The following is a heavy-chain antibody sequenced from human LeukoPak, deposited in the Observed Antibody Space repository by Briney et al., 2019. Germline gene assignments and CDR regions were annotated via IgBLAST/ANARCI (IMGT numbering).Heavy chain of an antibody. Sequence: GASVKVSCKASGYTFTTYGISWVRQAPGQGLEWMGWISAYSGHTNYAQNLQGRVTMTTDTSTSTAYMELRSLRSEDTAVYYCARRWGYCSSTSCYRTYYFDYWGQGTLVTVTS. J-gene: IGHJ4*02. D-gene: IGHD2-2*01. CDR1: GYTFTTYG. CDR2: ISAYSGHT. V-gene: IGHV1-18*01. CDR3: ARRWGYCSSTSCYRTYYFDY.